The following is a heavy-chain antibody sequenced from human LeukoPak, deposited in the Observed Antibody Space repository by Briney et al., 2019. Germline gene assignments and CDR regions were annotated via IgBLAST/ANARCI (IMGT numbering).Heavy chain of an antibody. D-gene: IGHD6-13*01. V-gene: IGHV1-69*13. J-gene: IGHJ6*02. CDR2: IIPIFGTA. Sequence: SVKVSCKASGGTFISYAISWVRQAPGQGLEWMGGIIPIFGTANYAQKFQGRVTITADESTSTAYMELSSLRSEDTAVYYCARVSSLSGYSSSWHPTYYYGMDVWGQGTTVTVSS. CDR1: GGTFISYA. CDR3: ARVSSLSGYSSSWHPTYYYGMDV.